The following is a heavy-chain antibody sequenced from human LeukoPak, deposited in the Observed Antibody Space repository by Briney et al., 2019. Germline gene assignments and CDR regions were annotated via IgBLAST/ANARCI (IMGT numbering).Heavy chain of an antibody. Sequence: GGSLRLSCAASGFTVSSNYMSWVRKAPGKGLEWVSVIYSGGSTYYADSVKGRFTISRDNSKNTLYLQMNSLRAEDTAVYYCARGGYGDPPSYWGQGTLVTVSS. CDR1: GFTVSSNY. CDR2: IYSGGST. V-gene: IGHV3-53*01. J-gene: IGHJ4*02. CDR3: ARGGYGDPPSY. D-gene: IGHD4-17*01.